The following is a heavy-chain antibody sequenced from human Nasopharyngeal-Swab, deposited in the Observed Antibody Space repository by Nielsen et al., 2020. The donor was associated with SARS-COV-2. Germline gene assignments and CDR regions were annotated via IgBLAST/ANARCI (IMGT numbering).Heavy chain of an antibody. J-gene: IGHJ4*02. V-gene: IGHV3-23*01. CDR2: ISGSGFST. CDR1: GFTFSSYA. D-gene: IGHD1-26*01. CDR3: ARDVAIVGATLEN. Sequence: GGSLRLSRVASGFTFSSYAMRWVRQAPGKGLEWVSAISGSGFSTYYADSVKGRFTISRDNPKNSLYLQMNSLRDEDTALYYCARDVAIVGATLENWGQGTLVTVSS.